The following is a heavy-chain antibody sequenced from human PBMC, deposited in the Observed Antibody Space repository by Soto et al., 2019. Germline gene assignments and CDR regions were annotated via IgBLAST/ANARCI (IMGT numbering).Heavy chain of an antibody. D-gene: IGHD6-19*01. V-gene: IGHV1-24*01. CDR1: GYTLTELS. Sequence: ASVKVSCKVSGYTLTELSMHWVRQAPGKGLEWMGGFDPEDGETIYAQKFQGRVTMTEDTSTDTAYMELSSLRSEDTAVYYCATEQYNPYSSGWKRYFDYWGQGTLVTSPQ. J-gene: IGHJ4*02. CDR3: ATEQYNPYSSGWKRYFDY. CDR2: FDPEDGET.